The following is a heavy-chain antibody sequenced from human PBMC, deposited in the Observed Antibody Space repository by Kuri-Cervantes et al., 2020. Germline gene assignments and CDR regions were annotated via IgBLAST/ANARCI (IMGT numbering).Heavy chain of an antibody. D-gene: IGHD1-26*01. J-gene: IGHJ4*02. CDR1: GFTFDDYA. CDR2: ISWNSGSI. V-gene: IGHV3-9*01. CDR3: AREMEEPPKYYFDY. Sequence: SLKISCAASGFTFDDYAMHWVRQAPGKGLEWVSGISWNSGSIGYADSVKGRFTISRDNSKNTLYLQMNNLRPEDTAVYYCAREMEEPPKYYFDYWGQGTLVTVSS.